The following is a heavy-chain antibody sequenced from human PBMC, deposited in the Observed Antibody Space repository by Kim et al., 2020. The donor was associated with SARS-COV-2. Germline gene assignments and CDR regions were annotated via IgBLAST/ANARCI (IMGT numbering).Heavy chain of an antibody. D-gene: IGHD5-12*01. CDR3: ARARGYSGYGRRDDAFDV. J-gene: IGHJ3*01. CDR2: IYYSGST. CDR1: GGSISSYY. Sequence: SETLSLTCTVSGGSISSYYWSWIRQPPGKGLEWIGYIYYSGSTNYNPSLKSRVTISVDTSKNQFSLKLSSVTAADTAVYYCARARGYSGYGRRDDAFDVWGQGTMVTVSS. V-gene: IGHV4-59*01.